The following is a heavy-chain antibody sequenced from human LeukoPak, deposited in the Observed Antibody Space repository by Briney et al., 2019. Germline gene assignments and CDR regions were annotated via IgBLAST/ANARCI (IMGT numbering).Heavy chain of an antibody. CDR3: ARGIWSGYYDHLPNGLY. Sequence: SETLSLTCTVSGGSISSSSYYWGWLRQPPGKGLEWIGSIYYSGSTYYNPSLKSRVTISVDTPKNQFSLKLSSVTAADTAVYYCARGIWSGYYDHLPNGLYWGQGTLVTVSS. V-gene: IGHV4-39*07. CDR2: IYYSGST. J-gene: IGHJ4*02. D-gene: IGHD3-3*01. CDR1: GGSISSSSYY.